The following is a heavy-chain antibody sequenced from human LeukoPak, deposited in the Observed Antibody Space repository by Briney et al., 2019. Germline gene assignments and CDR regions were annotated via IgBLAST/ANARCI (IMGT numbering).Heavy chain of an antibody. CDR1: GFTFSSYA. Sequence: PGGSLRLSCAASGFTFSSYAMSWVRQAPGKGLEWVSRISTDGSSTTYADSVKGRFTISRDNAKNSLYLQMNSLRAEDTAVYYCATALYDILTGASGYWGQGTLVTVSS. D-gene: IGHD3-9*01. V-gene: IGHV3-23*01. CDR3: ATALYDILTGASGY. J-gene: IGHJ4*02. CDR2: ISTDGSST.